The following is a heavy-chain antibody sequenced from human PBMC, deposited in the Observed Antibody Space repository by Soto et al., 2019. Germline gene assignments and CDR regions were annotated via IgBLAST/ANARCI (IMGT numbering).Heavy chain of an antibody. Sequence: EVQLVESGGDLVQPGGSLRLSCAASGFTFSSYWMYWVRQAPGKGLVCVSRINNDGGNITYADAVKGRFTISRDNAKNTLYLQMNSLRAEDTAVYYCARGYCSSTSCDYYYAMDVWGQGATVTVSS. CDR1: GFTFSSYW. CDR3: ARGYCSSTSCDYYYAMDV. V-gene: IGHV3-74*01. CDR2: INNDGGNI. J-gene: IGHJ6*02. D-gene: IGHD2-2*01.